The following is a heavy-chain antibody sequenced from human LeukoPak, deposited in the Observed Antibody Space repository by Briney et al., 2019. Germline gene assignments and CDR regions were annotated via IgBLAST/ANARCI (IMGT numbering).Heavy chain of an antibody. Sequence: GASVKVSCKASGYTFTSYGIIWVRQAPGQGLEWMGWISAYNGNTNYAQKLQGRVTMTTDTSTSTAYMELRSLRSDDTAVYYCASFLEWLDGYYYYYGMDVWGQGTTVTVSS. CDR2: ISAYNGNT. J-gene: IGHJ6*02. V-gene: IGHV1-18*01. D-gene: IGHD3-3*01. CDR1: GYTFTSYG. CDR3: ASFLEWLDGYYYYYGMDV.